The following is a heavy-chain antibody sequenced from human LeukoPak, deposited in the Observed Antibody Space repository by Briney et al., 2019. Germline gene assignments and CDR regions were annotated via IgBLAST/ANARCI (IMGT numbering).Heavy chain of an antibody. CDR1: GFTVSSNY. Sequence: GGSLRLSCAASGFTVSSNYMSWVRQAPGKGLEWVSVIYSGGSTYYADSVKGRFTISRDNSKNTLYLQMNSLRAEDTAVYYCAKDSSGYCPDYWGQGTLVTVSS. V-gene: IGHV3-53*01. J-gene: IGHJ4*02. CDR2: IYSGGST. CDR3: AKDSSGYCPDY. D-gene: IGHD3-22*01.